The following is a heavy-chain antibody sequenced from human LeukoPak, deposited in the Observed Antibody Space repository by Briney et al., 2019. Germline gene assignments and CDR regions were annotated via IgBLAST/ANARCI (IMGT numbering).Heavy chain of an antibody. CDR2: ISCSGGTT. CDR1: GFTFSSYA. D-gene: IGHD1-14*01. Sequence: PGGSLRLSCAASGFTFSSYAMSWVRQAPGKGLEWVSGISCSGGTTYYADSVKGRFTISRDNSKNTLYLQMNSLRAEDAAVYYCAKNRGALNYMDVWGKGTTVTVSS. V-gene: IGHV3-23*01. CDR3: AKNRGALNYMDV. J-gene: IGHJ6*03.